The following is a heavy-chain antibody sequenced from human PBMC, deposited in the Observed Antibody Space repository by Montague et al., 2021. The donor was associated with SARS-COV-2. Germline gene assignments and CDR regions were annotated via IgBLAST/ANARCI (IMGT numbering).Heavy chain of an antibody. CDR3: ARHGPFVVVTAIHDTFDI. J-gene: IGHJ3*02. Sequence: SETLSLTCTVSGGSISTYYWSWIRQPPGKGLEWIGYIYYSGSTNXNPSLKSRVTISVDTSKNQFSLKLSSVTAADTAVYYCARHGPFVVVTAIHDTFDIWGQGTMATVSS. V-gene: IGHV4-59*08. D-gene: IGHD2-21*02. CDR1: GGSISTYY. CDR2: IYYSGST.